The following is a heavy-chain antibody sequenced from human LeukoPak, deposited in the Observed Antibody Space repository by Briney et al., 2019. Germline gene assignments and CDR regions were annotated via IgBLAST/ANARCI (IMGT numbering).Heavy chain of an antibody. Sequence: PGRSLRLSCAASGFTFSSYAMHWVRQAPGKGLEWVAVISYDGSNKYYADSVKGRFTISRDNSKNTLYLQMNSLRAEDTAVYYCARGLGGFGTLDWGQGTLVTVSS. D-gene: IGHD3-16*01. V-gene: IGHV3-30-3*01. CDR2: ISYDGSNK. CDR1: GFTFSSYA. J-gene: IGHJ4*02. CDR3: ARGLGGFGTLD.